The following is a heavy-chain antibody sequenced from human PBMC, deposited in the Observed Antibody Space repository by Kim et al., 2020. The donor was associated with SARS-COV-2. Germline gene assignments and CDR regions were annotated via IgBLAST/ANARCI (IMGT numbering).Heavy chain of an antibody. CDR3: ARVLLSRDIRRFDY. V-gene: IGHV4-4*02. J-gene: IGHJ4*02. D-gene: IGHD2-15*01. Sequence: PPLKGRVTISVTKPKNQFSLKLSSVTAADTAVYYCARVLLSRDIRRFDYWGQGTLVTVSS.